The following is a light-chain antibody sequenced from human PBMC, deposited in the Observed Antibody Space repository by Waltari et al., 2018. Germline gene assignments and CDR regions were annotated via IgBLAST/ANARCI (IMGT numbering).Light chain of an antibody. Sequence: EVVLTQSPGTLSLSTGERATLSCRASQSVTSNYLAWFQQKPGQAPRLLIYAASSRATGIPDRFSGSGSGTDFTLTITRLEPEDFAVYYCQQYSRSPYTFGQGTKLEIK. CDR1: QSVTSNY. V-gene: IGKV3-20*01. J-gene: IGKJ2*01. CDR3: QQYSRSPYT. CDR2: AAS.